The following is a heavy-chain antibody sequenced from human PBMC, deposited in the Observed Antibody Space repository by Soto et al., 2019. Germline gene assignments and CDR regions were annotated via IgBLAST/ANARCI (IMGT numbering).Heavy chain of an antibody. CDR1: GYTFTSYG. Sequence: QGNLVQSGAEVRKPGASVKVSCKGSGYTFTSYGIAWVRQAPGQGLEWMGWISAHNDNTNYAQKVQGRVTVTRDTSTSTAYMELRNLRSDDTAVYYCARGRYGDYWGQGALVTVSS. CDR2: ISAHNDNT. D-gene: IGHD1-1*01. V-gene: IGHV1-18*01. CDR3: ARGRYGDY. J-gene: IGHJ4*02.